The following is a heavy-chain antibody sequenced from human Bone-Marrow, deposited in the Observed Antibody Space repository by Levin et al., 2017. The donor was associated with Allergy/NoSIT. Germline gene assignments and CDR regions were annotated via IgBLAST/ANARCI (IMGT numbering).Heavy chain of an antibody. CDR1: GGSISSYY. J-gene: IGHJ4*02. Sequence: GSLRLSCTVSGGSISSYYWSWIRQPAGKGLEWIGRIYTSGSTNYNPSLKSRVTMSVDTSKNQFSLKLSSVTAADTAVYYCARDRIEREQQLAPIFDYWGQGTLVTVSS. D-gene: IGHD6-13*01. CDR3: ARDRIEREQQLAPIFDY. CDR2: IYTSGST. V-gene: IGHV4-4*07.